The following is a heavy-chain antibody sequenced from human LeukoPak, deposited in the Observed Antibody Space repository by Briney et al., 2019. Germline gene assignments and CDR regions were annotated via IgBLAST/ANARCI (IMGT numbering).Heavy chain of an antibody. Sequence: PSQTLSLTCTVSGGSISSGGYYWSWIRQHPGKGLEWIGYIYYSGSTNYNPSLKSRVTISVDTSKNQFSLKLSSVTAADTAVYYCARADTYSTRPYYFDYWGQGTLVTVSS. D-gene: IGHD6-13*01. J-gene: IGHJ4*02. CDR2: IYYSGST. CDR1: GGSISSGGYY. CDR3: ARADTYSTRPYYFDY. V-gene: IGHV4-61*08.